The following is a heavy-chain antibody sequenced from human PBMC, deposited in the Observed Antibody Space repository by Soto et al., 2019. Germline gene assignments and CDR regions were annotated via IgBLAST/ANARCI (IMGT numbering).Heavy chain of an antibody. D-gene: IGHD6-13*01. CDR1: GGSLSNNY. Sequence: SETLSLTCTVSGGSLSNNYWTWIRQPPGKGLEWIGYVYYSGGTNYNPSLQSRVTISVDTSKSQFSLKLSSVTAADTAVYYCARISAAVSNAFDIWGQGTMVTVSS. V-gene: IGHV4-59*01. CDR3: ARISAAVSNAFDI. CDR2: VYYSGGT. J-gene: IGHJ3*02.